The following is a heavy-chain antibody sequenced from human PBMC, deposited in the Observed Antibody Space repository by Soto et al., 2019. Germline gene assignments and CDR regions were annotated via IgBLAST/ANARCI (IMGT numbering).Heavy chain of an antibody. V-gene: IGHV4-39*01. Sequence: LETLSLTCTVSGGSSSSGGYSWSWIRQPPGKGLEWIGYIYYSGSTYYNPSLMSRVTISVETSKNQFSLRLSSVTAADTAVYYCARLNGYCVSTKCHGYYGIDVWGQGTTVTVSS. J-gene: IGHJ6*02. CDR2: IYYSGST. D-gene: IGHD2-2*03. CDR1: GGSSSSGGYS. CDR3: ARLNGYCVSTKCHGYYGIDV.